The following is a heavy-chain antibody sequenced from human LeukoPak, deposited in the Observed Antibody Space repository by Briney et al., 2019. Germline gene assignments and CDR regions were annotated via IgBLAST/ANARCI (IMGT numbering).Heavy chain of an antibody. Sequence: PGGSLRLSCAASGFTFSSYGMHWVRQAPGKGLEWVAFIRYDGSNKYYADSVEGRFTISRDNSKNTLYLQMNSLRAEDTAVYYCAKGKEGRSRDFDYWGQGTLVTVSS. CDR2: IRYDGSNK. V-gene: IGHV3-30*02. D-gene: IGHD2-2*01. CDR1: GFTFSSYG. CDR3: AKGKEGRSRDFDY. J-gene: IGHJ4*02.